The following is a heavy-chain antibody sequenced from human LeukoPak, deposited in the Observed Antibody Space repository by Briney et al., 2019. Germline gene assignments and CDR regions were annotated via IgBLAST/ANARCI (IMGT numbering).Heavy chain of an antibody. D-gene: IGHD6-6*01. CDR2: INPDGSST. V-gene: IGHV3-74*01. J-gene: IGHJ6*02. CDR3: TRDSYTNSVYYGMDV. Sequence: GGSLRLSCAASGFTFRSYWMHWVRQAPGRGLVWVSRINPDGSSTTYADSVKGRFTFSRDNAKNTLYLQMSSLRAEDTAVYYCTRDSYTNSVYYGMDVWGQGTTVTVSS. CDR1: GFTFRSYW.